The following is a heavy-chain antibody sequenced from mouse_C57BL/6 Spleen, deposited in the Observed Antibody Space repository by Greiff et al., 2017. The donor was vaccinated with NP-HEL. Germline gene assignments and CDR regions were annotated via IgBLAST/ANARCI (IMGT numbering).Heavy chain of an antibody. J-gene: IGHJ1*03. V-gene: IGHV1-64*01. CDR1: GYTFTSYW. Sequence: VQLQQPGAELVKPGASVTLSCKASGYTFTSYWMHWVKQRPGQGLEWIGMIHPNSGSTNYNEKFKSKATLTVDKSSSTAYMQLSSLTSEDSAVEYCARRRTGTDWYFDVWGTGTTVTVAS. D-gene: IGHD4-1*01. CDR2: IHPNSGST. CDR3: ARRRTGTDWYFDV.